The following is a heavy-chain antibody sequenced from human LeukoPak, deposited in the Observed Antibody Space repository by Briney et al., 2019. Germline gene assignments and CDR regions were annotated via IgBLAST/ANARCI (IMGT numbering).Heavy chain of an antibody. D-gene: IGHD5-24*01. CDR2: IIPIFGTP. CDR3: ARVVLGRRWLQSSYYYGMDV. CDR1: GGIFISYA. J-gene: IGHJ6*02. V-gene: IGHV1-69*13. Sequence: ASVKVSCKASGGIFISYAISWVRQAPGQGLEWMGGIIPIFGTPNYAQKFQGRVTITADESTSTAYMELSSLRSEDTAVYYCARVVLGRRWLQSSYYYGMDVWGQGTTVTVSS.